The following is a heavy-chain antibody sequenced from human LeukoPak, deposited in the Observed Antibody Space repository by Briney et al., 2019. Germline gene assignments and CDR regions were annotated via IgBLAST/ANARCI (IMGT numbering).Heavy chain of an antibody. CDR1: VGTFSSYA. Sequence: SVKVSCKASVGTFSSYAISGVRQAAGQGLEWMGRILPIFGTANYAQKFQGRVTITADKSTSTVYMELSSLRSEDTAVYYCAREVTMIVVSKGAFDIWGQGTMVTVSS. CDR3: AREVTMIVVSKGAFDI. J-gene: IGHJ3*02. CDR2: ILPIFGTA. V-gene: IGHV1-69*06. D-gene: IGHD3-22*01.